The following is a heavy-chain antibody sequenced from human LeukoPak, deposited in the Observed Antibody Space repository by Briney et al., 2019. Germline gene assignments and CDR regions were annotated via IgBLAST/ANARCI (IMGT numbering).Heavy chain of an antibody. CDR3: ARDPMTTVTTDGMDV. CDR1: GYTFTSYY. CDR2: INPSGGST. V-gene: IGHV1-46*01. Sequence: ASVKVSCKASGYTFTSYYMHWVRQAPGQGLEWMGIINPSGGSTSYAQKFQGRVTMTRDTSTSTVCMELSSLRSEDTAVYYCARDPMTTVTTDGMDVWGQGTTVTVSS. D-gene: IGHD4-17*01. J-gene: IGHJ6*02.